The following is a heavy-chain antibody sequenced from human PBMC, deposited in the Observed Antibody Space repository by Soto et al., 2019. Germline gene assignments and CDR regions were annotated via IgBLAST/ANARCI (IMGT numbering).Heavy chain of an antibody. J-gene: IGHJ4*02. V-gene: IGHV3-30*18. CDR1: GFTFSNYA. Sequence: PGGSLRLSCVASGFTFSNYAMHWVRQAPGKGLEWVAIVSYDGDNEYYADSVRGRFFISRDNSRNTLYLQTSSLRHEDTAVYYYAKDGGQASCNSPGYSAEHFDSWGRGTQVSVTS. CDR2: VSYDGDNE. D-gene: IGHD2-2*01. CDR3: AKDGGQASCNSPGYSAEHFDS.